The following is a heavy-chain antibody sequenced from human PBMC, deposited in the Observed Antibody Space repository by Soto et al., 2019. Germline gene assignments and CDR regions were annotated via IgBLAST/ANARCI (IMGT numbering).Heavy chain of an antibody. CDR3: ARRYGSAFDI. CDR2: IFYSGTT. D-gene: IGHD3-10*01. CDR1: GGSISSGGYY. V-gene: IGHV4-31*03. Sequence: PSETLSLTCTVSGGSISSGGYYWSWIRQHPGKGLEWIGYIFYSGTTYYNPSLKSRVTISVDTSKNQFSLKLSSVTAADTAVYYCARRYGSAFDIWGQGTMVTVSS. J-gene: IGHJ3*02.